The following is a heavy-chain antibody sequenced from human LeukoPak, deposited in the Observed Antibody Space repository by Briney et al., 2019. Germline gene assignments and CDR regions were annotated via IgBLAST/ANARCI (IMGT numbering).Heavy chain of an antibody. V-gene: IGHV5-51*01. D-gene: IGHD3-22*01. Sequence: GESLKISCKGSRYSFTSYWIGWVRQMPGKGLEWMGIIYPGDSDTRYSPSFQGQVTISADKSISTAYLQWSSLKASDTAMYYCARRSTYYYDSSGSDAFDIWGQGTMVTVSS. CDR2: IYPGDSDT. J-gene: IGHJ3*02. CDR1: RYSFTSYW. CDR3: ARRSTYYYDSSGSDAFDI.